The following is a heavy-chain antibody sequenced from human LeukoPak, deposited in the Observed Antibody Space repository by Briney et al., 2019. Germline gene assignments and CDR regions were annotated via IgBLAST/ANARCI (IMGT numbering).Heavy chain of an antibody. CDR2: ISAYNGNT. D-gene: IGHD3-10*01. J-gene: IGHJ4*02. CDR3: AVGGYYYGSGSYVDH. Sequence: GASVKVSCKASGYTFTIYGISWGRQAPAQGHEWMGWISAYNGNTNYAQKLQGRVTMTTDTSTSTAYMELRSLRSDDTAVYYCAVGGYYYGSGSYVDHWGQGTLVTVSS. V-gene: IGHV1-18*01. CDR1: GYTFTIYG.